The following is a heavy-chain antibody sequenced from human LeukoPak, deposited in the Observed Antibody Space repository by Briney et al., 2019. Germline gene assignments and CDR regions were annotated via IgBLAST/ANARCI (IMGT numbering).Heavy chain of an antibody. D-gene: IGHD2-8*01. CDR3: ARGDIVLMVYATWFDP. J-gene: IGHJ5*02. CDR1: GYTFTSYG. Sequence: ASVKVSCKASGYTFTSYGISWVRQAPGQGLEWMGWISAYNGNTNYAQKLKGRVTMTTDTSTSTAYMELRSLRSDDTAVYYCARGDIVLMVYATWFDPWGQGTLVTVSS. CDR2: ISAYNGNT. V-gene: IGHV1-18*01.